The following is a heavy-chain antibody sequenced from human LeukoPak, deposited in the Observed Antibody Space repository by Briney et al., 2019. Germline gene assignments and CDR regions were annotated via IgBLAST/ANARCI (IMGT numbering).Heavy chain of an antibody. CDR2: ISYDGSNK. D-gene: IGHD1-14*01. CDR1: GFTFTTYA. J-gene: IGHJ4*02. Sequence: GKSLRLSCAVSGFTFTTYAMHWVRQAPGKGLEWVAVISYDGSNKYYADSVKGRFTISRDNSKNTLYLQMNSLRAEDTAVYYCARDRTLDYWGQGTLVTVSS. CDR3: ARDRTLDY. V-gene: IGHV3-30-3*01.